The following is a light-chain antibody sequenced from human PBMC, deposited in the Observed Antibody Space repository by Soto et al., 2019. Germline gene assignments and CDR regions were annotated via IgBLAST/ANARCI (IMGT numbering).Light chain of an antibody. CDR3: QQCSDWPLFT. J-gene: IGKJ5*01. V-gene: IGKV3-15*01. Sequence: EIVMTQSPATLSVSPGERVTLSCRASQSGSSNLAWYQHKPGQPPRLLIYGASTRATGIPARFSGSGSGTDFTLTISSLQSEDFAVYFCQQCSDWPLFTFGQGTRLEIK. CDR1: QSGSSN. CDR2: GAS.